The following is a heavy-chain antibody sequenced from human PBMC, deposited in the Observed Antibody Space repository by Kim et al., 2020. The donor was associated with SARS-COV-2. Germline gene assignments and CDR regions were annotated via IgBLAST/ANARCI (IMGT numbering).Heavy chain of an antibody. CDR3: TTGLRWNHGVDY. Sequence: GGSLRLSCAASGFNFTNIWMNWVRQAPGKGLEWVGRIKSKTGGGTGDYAAPVKGRFTILRDDPKNTLYLQMNSLKSEDTAVYYCTTGLRWNHGVDYWGQGSLVTVSS. D-gene: IGHD1-1*01. CDR2: IKSKTGGGTG. J-gene: IGHJ4*02. CDR1: GFNFTNIW. V-gene: IGHV3-15*07.